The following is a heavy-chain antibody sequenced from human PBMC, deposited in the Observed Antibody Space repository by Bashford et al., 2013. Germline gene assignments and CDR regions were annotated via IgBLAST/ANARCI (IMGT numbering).Heavy chain of an antibody. CDR2: IIPIFGTA. V-gene: IGHV1-69*06. J-gene: IGHJ3*02. Sequence: SVKVSCKASGGTFSSYAISWVRQAPGQGLEWMGGIIPIFGTANYAQKFQGRVTIIADKMTSTAYMELSSLRSEDTAVYYCATPKNSYDAFDIWGQGTLVTVSS. CDR3: ATPKNSYDAFDI. CDR1: GGTFSSYA. D-gene: IGHD4-23*01.